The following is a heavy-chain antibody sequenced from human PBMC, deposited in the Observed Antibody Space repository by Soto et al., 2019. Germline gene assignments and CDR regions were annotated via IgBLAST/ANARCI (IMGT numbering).Heavy chain of an antibody. J-gene: IGHJ4*02. CDR1: GYTFTKYG. CDR3: AREMAGLGGEYDY. CDR2: ISGSSGNA. D-gene: IGHD3-16*01. V-gene: IGHV1-18*01. Sequence: QVQLVQSGAEVKNPGASVKVSCKTSGYTFTKYGVGWVLQAPGQGLEWMGWISGSSGNANYAEKGQCRITLNTDTTTSTAYIDLRSLRSADTAVYYCAREMAGLGGEYDYWGQGTLVTVSS.